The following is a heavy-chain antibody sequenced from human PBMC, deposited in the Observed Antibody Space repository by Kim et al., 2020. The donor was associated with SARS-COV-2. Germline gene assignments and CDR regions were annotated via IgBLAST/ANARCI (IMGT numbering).Heavy chain of an antibody. D-gene: IGHD3-22*01. CDR2: IWYDGSNK. CDR3: ARDYYDSSGAPYGMDV. V-gene: IGHV3-33*01. CDR1: GFTFSSYG. J-gene: IGHJ6*02. Sequence: GGSLRLSCAASGFTFSSYGMHWVRQAPGKGLEWVAVIWYDGSNKYYADSVKGRFTISRDNSKNTLYLQMHSLRAGDTAVYYCARDYYDSSGAPYGMDVWGPGTTVTVSS.